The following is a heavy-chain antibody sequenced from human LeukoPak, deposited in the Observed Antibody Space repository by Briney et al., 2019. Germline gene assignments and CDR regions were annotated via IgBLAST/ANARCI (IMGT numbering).Heavy chain of an antibody. J-gene: IGHJ5*02. CDR2: IYHSGST. CDR3: ARDSSTGKFDP. V-gene: IGHV4-38-2*02. CDR1: GYSISSGYY. D-gene: IGHD1-1*01. Sequence: SETLSLTCTVSGYSISSGYYWGWIRQPPGKGLEWIGSIYHSGSTYYNPSLKSRVTISVDTSKNQFSLKLSSVTAADTAVYYCARDSSTGKFDPWGQGTLVTVSS.